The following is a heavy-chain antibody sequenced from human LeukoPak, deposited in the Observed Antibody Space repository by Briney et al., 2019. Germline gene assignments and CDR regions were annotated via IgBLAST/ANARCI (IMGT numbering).Heavy chain of an antibody. Sequence: GGSLRLSCAASGFTFSSYSMNWVRQAPGKGLEWVSSISSSSSYIYYADSVKGRFTISRDNAKNSLYLQMNSLRAEDTAVYYCAGGIAVDGPGAFDIWGQGTMVTVSS. V-gene: IGHV3-21*01. D-gene: IGHD6-19*01. CDR2: ISSSSSYI. CDR3: AGGIAVDGPGAFDI. J-gene: IGHJ3*02. CDR1: GFTFSSYS.